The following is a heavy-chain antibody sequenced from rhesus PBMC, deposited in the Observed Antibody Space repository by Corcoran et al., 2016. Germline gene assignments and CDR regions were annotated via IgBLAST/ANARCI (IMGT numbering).Heavy chain of an antibody. CDR1: GGSISSNY. V-gene: IGHV4S11*01. Sequence: QVQLQESGPGLVKPLETLSLTCAVSGGSISSNYWSWIRQPPGKGLEWIGNIYGSGSSTTYAPALKRRVTLSVDTSKNQFSLKLSSVTAADTAVYYCAGDSWNDAPDYWGQGVLVTVSS. CDR2: IYGSGSST. J-gene: IGHJ4*01. CDR3: AGDSWNDAPDY. D-gene: IGHD1-14*01.